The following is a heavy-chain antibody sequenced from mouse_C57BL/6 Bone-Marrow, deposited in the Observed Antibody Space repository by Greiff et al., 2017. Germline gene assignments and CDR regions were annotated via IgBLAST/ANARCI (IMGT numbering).Heavy chain of an antibody. D-gene: IGHD1-1*01. CDR3: ARGDYYGSSYWYFDV. V-gene: IGHV1-20*01. CDR2: INPYNGDT. Sequence: VQLKESGPELVKPGDSVKISCKASGYSFTGYFMNRVMQSHGKSLEWIGRINPYNGDTFYNQKFKGKATLTVDKSSSTAHMELRSLTSEDSAVYYCARGDYYGSSYWYFDVWGTGTTVTVSS. CDR1: GYSFTGYF. J-gene: IGHJ1*03.